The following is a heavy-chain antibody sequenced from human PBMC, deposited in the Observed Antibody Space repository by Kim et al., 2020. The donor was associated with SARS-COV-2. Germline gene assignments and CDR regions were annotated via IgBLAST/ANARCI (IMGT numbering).Heavy chain of an antibody. CDR2: IYYSGST. D-gene: IGHD2-21*02. CDR1: GGSISSYY. J-gene: IGHJ3*02. CDR3: ASSVVVTAEVNNDAFDI. Sequence: SETLSLTCTVSGGSISSYYWSWIRQPPGKGLEWIGYIYYSGSTNYNPSLKSRVTISVDTSKNQFSLKLSSVTAADTAVYYCASSVVVTAEVNNDAFDIWGQGTMVTVSS. V-gene: IGHV4-59*01.